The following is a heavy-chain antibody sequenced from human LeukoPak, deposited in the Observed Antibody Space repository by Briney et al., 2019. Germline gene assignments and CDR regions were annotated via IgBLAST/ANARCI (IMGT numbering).Heavy chain of an antibody. D-gene: IGHD4-17*01. CDR3: ARDYGNYGDQYFDY. V-gene: IGHV3-11*05. CDR2: ISSSSSHT. J-gene: IGHJ4*02. CDR1: EFAFSDFY. Sequence: GGSLRLSCGASEFAFSDFYMTWIRQAPGKGLEWVSYISSSSSHTNYADSVKGRFTISRDDTKNSLYLQMNSLRAEDTAVYFCARDYGNYGDQYFDYWGQGILVTVSS.